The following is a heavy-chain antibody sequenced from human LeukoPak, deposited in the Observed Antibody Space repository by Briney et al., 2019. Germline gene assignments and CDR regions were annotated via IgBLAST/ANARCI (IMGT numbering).Heavy chain of an antibody. D-gene: IGHD3-22*01. V-gene: IGHV4-34*01. CDR1: GGSFSGYY. CDR2: ISHSGST. CDR3: ARYHYYDSSGYYP. Sequence: SETLSLTCAVYGGSFSGYYWSWIRQPPGKGLEWIGEISHSGSTNYNPSLKSRVTISVDTSKNQFSLKLSSVTAADTAVYYCARYHYYDSSGYYPWGQGTLVTVSS. J-gene: IGHJ5*02.